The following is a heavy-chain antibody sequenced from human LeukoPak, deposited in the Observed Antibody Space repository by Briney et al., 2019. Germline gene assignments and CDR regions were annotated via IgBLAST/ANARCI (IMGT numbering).Heavy chain of an antibody. J-gene: IGHJ4*02. CDR2: IYYSGST. Sequence: SETLSLTCTVSGGSISSYYWSWIRQPPGKGLEWIGYIYYSGSTNYNPSLKSRVTISVDTPKNQFSLKLSSVTAADTAVYYCARAYAAAGTYYFDYWGQGTLVTVSS. V-gene: IGHV4-59*01. CDR1: GGSISSYY. CDR3: ARAYAAAGTYYFDY. D-gene: IGHD6-13*01.